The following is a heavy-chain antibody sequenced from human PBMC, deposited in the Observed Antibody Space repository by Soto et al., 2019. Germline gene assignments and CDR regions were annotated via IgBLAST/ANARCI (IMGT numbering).Heavy chain of an antibody. CDR1: GGSISSYY. J-gene: IGHJ6*02. D-gene: IGHD3-10*01. V-gene: IGHV4-59*08. CDR3: ARQGFGALHGLVDV. CDR2: VHHSWGS. Sequence: QVQLQESGPGLVKPSETLSLSCTVSGGSISSYYWSWIRQPPGKGMEWIGYVHHSWGSTYNPSLQSRAATSLDTSKSQFSLKLPSVTATDTAVYYCARQGFGALHGLVDVWGQGTTVTVSS.